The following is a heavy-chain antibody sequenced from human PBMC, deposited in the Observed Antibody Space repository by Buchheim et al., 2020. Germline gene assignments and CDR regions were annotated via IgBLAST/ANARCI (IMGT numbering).Heavy chain of an antibody. V-gene: IGHV3-23*01. CDR3: TKKAITAPGTPFFDY. Sequence: EVQLLESGGGLVQPGGSLRLSCAASGFTFSSYAMNWVRQTPGKGLEWVSSIPSSGSSTYYAESVKGRFTISRDNSKNTLYLQMNSLRVEDTAVYYCTKKAITAPGTPFFDYWGQGTL. J-gene: IGHJ4*02. CDR1: GFTFSSYA. CDR2: IPSSGSST. D-gene: IGHD6-13*01.